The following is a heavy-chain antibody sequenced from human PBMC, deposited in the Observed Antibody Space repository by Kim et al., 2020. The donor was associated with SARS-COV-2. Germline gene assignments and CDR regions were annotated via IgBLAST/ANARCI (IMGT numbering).Heavy chain of an antibody. Sequence: SETLSLTCTVSGGSISSGGYYWSWIRQHPGKGLEWIGYIYYSGSTYYNPSLKSRVTISVDTSKNQFSLKLSSVTAADTAVYYCASLALRLGELSFAFDYWGQGTLVTVSS. CDR2: IYYSGST. CDR1: GGSISSGGYY. J-gene: IGHJ4*02. CDR3: ASLALRLGELSFAFDY. D-gene: IGHD3-16*02. V-gene: IGHV4-31*03.